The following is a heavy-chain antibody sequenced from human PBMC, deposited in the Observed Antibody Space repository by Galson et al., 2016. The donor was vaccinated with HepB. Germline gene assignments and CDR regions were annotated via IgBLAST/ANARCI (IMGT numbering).Heavy chain of an antibody. Sequence: VKVSCKASGYIFTSYGINWVRQAPGQGFEWMGWISTYNGNTNYAQKVQGRVTMTTDTSTSTAYMELRSLTSDDTAVYYCAIREITKYYFDYWGHGTLVTVSS. D-gene: IGHD1-20*01. V-gene: IGHV1-18*01. CDR3: AIREITKYYFDY. CDR1: GYIFTSYG. J-gene: IGHJ4*03. CDR2: ISTYNGNT.